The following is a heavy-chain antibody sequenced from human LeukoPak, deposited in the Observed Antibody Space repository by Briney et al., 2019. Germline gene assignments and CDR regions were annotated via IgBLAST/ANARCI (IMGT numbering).Heavy chain of an antibody. CDR3: ARVIHSGGYYSRFGPFDY. D-gene: IGHD3-22*01. V-gene: IGHV3-30*04. J-gene: IGHJ4*02. CDR2: ISYDGSNK. Sequence: GRSLRLSCAASGFTFSSYAMHWIRQAPGKGLEWVAVISYDGSNKYYADSVKGRFTISRDNSKNTLYLQMNSLRAEDTAVYYCARVIHSGGYYSRFGPFDYWGQGTLVTVSS. CDR1: GFTFSSYA.